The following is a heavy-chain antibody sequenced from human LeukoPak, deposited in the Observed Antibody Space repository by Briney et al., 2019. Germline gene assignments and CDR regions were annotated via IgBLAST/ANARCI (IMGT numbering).Heavy chain of an antibody. J-gene: IGHJ6*03. Sequence: SETLSLTCTVSGGYLGSHYWTWIRQPPGKGLEWIGYIYDSGSTYYHPSLKSRVTISVDTSKNQFSLKLSSVTAADTAVYYCARGRQWLRSWYYYMDVWGKGTTVTVSS. V-gene: IGHV4-59*11. CDR2: IYDSGST. D-gene: IGHD5-12*01. CDR3: ARGRQWLRSWYYYMDV. CDR1: GGYLGSHY.